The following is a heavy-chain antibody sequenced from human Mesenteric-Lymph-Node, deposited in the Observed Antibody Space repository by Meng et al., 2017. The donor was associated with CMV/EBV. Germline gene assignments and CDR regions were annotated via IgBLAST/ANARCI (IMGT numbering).Heavy chain of an antibody. J-gene: IGHJ5*02. D-gene: IGHD1-14*01. CDR2: IRGSGGST. V-gene: IGHV3-23*01. CDR1: GFTCSTYA. CDR3: ARLPTGWPNWFDP. Sequence: CAASGFTCSTYAMTWVRLTPGKGLEWVSAIRGSGGSTYYADSVKGRFTIARDNSKSTLDLQMNSLRAEDTAVYYCARLPTGWPNWFDPWGQGTLVTVSS.